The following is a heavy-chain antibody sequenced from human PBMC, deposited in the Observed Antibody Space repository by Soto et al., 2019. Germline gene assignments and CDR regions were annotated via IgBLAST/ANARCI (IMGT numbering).Heavy chain of an antibody. CDR2: IIPLHNTS. Sequence: SVKVSCKVSGGAFTNYSLNRVRHAPGQGLEWLGGIIPLHNTSNYSLKLLGRGSVTADISSNTVYMHLSGLTSDDTATYYCAIWSNWNPLYYRGMDAWGQGATVTVSS. CDR3: AIWSNWNPLYYRGMDA. V-gene: IGHV1-69*08. CDR1: GGAFTNYS. J-gene: IGHJ6*02. D-gene: IGHD1-20*01.